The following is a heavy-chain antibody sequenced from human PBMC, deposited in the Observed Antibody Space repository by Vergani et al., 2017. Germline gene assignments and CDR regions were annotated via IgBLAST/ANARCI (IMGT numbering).Heavy chain of an antibody. V-gene: IGHV3-30*03. Sequence: QVHLVESGGGVVQPGRSLRLSCVVSGFPSSYYGMHWVRQAPGKGLEWVAVISYAGTQKYYADSVKGRFTISRHNSKRTLYLQMNNLRTEDTAVYYCGTKSCCTPVGQIGYFREWGQGTLVTVSS. CDR1: GFPSSYYG. CDR2: ISYAGTQK. D-gene: IGHD1-1*01. CDR3: GTKSCCTPVGQIGYFRE. J-gene: IGHJ1*01.